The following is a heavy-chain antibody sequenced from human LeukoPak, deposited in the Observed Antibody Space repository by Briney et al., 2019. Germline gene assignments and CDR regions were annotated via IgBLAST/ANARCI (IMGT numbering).Heavy chain of an antibody. CDR2: MNPNSGKT. D-gene: IGHD1-26*01. CDR1: GYTFTSYD. Sequence: ASVKVSCKASGYTFTSYDINWVRQATGQGLEWMGWMNPNSGKTGYAQKFQGRVTMTRNTSISTAYMELSSLRSEDTAVYYCARGQIEFYSGSYGWVDYWGQGTLVTVSS. J-gene: IGHJ4*02. V-gene: IGHV1-8*01. CDR3: ARGQIEFYSGSYGWVDY.